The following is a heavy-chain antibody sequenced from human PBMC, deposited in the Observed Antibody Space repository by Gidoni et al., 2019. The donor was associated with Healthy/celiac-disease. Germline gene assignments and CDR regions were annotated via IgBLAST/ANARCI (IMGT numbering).Heavy chain of an antibody. CDR2: IGTAGDT. D-gene: IGHD3-16*01. CDR1: GFTFSSYD. V-gene: IGHV3-13*01. J-gene: IGHJ6*02. Sequence: EVQLVESGGGLVQPGGSLRLSCAASGFTFSSYDMHWVRQATGKGLEWVSAIGTAGDTYYPGSVKGRFTISRENAKNSLYLQMNSLRAGDTAVYYCARDRLSALGDSKQNYYYYYGMDVWGQGTTVTVSS. CDR3: ARDRLSALGDSKQNYYYYYGMDV.